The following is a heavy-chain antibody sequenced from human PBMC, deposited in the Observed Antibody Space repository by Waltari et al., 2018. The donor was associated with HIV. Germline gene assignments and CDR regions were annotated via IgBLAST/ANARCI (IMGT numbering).Heavy chain of an antibody. D-gene: IGHD5-18*01. J-gene: IGHJ3*02. CDR2: RSYDGSNK. Sequence: QVQLVESGGGVVQPGRSLRLSCAASGFTFSSYAMHWVRQAPGKGLEWVAVRSYDGSNKYYADSVKGRFTISRDNSKNTLYLQMNSLRAEDTAVYYCAREGGTANAFDIWGQGTMVTVSS. CDR1: GFTFSSYA. V-gene: IGHV3-30*04. CDR3: AREGGTANAFDI.